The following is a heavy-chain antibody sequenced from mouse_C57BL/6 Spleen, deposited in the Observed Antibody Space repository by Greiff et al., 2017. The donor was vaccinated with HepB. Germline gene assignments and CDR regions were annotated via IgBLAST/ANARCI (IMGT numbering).Heavy chain of an antibody. V-gene: IGHV5-17*01. CDR3: ARRGITTVVAHYYFDY. Sequence: EVQLQESGGGLVKPGGSLKLSCAASGFTFSDYGMHWVRQAPEKGLEWVAYISSGSSTIYYADTVKGRFTISRDNAKNTLFLQMTSLRSEDTAMYYCARRGITTVVAHYYFDYWGQGTTLTVSS. CDR1: GFTFSDYG. CDR2: ISSGSSTI. D-gene: IGHD1-1*01. J-gene: IGHJ2*01.